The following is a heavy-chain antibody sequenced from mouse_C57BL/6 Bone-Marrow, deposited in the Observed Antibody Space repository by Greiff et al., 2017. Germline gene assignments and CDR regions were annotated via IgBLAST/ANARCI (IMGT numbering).Heavy chain of an antibody. Sequence: VKLVESGPGLVQPSQSLSITCTVSGFSLTSYGVHWVRQSPGKGLEWLGVIWSGGSTDYNAAFISRLSISKDNSKSQVFFKMNSLQADDTAIYYCARTDSSGYAMDYWGQGTSVTVSS. CDR2: IWSGGST. J-gene: IGHJ4*01. V-gene: IGHV2-2*01. CDR3: ARTDSSGYAMDY. D-gene: IGHD3-2*02. CDR1: GFSLTSYG.